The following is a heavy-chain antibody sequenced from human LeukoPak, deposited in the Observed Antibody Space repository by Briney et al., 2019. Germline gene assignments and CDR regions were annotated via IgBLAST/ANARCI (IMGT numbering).Heavy chain of an antibody. CDR1: GFTFSLYT. CDR2: ISYDGSDK. J-gene: IGHJ4*02. Sequence: GRSLRLSCAASGFTFSLYTMHWVRQAPGKGLEWVAVISYDGSDKYYADSVKGRFTISRDNSKNTLYLQMNSLRAEDTAVYYCARDELTLDYWGQGTLVTVSS. CDR3: ARDELTLDY. D-gene: IGHD3-9*01. V-gene: IGHV3-30*04.